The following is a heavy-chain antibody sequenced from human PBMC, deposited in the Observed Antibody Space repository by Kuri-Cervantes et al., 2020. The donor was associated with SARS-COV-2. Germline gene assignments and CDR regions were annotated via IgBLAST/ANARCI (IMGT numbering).Heavy chain of an antibody. V-gene: IGHV3-23*01. CDR3: AKDHGYSSSWPIDY. CDR2: ISGSGGST. Sequence: GGSLRLSCAASGFTFSSYAMSWVRQAPGKGLEWVSAISGSGGSTYYADSVKGRFTISRDNSKNTLYLQMNSLRAEDTAVYYCAKDHGYSSSWPIDYRGQGTLVTVSS. D-gene: IGHD6-13*01. CDR1: GFTFSSYA. J-gene: IGHJ4*02.